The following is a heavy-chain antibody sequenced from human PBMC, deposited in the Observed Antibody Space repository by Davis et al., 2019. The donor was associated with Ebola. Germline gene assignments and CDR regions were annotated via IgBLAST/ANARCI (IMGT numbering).Heavy chain of an antibody. D-gene: IGHD2-2*01. Sequence: PGGSLRLSCVGSEFTFRSYWFHWVRHAPGKGLEWVSRIDTDGSTTNYADSVRGRFTISRDNAKNTLFLQMNSLRAEDTAVYYCAKDRRPFIVVVPAIMDVWGKGATVTVSS. CDR3: AKDRRPFIVVVPAIMDV. V-gene: IGHV3-74*01. CDR2: IDTDGSTT. J-gene: IGHJ6*04. CDR1: EFTFRSYW.